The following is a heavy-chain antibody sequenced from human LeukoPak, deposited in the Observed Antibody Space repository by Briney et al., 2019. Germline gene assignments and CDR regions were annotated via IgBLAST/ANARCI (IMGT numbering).Heavy chain of an antibody. V-gene: IGHV1-2*06. Sequence: ASVKVSCKASGYTFTGYYMHWVRQAPGQGLEWMGRINPNSGGTNHPQKFQGRVTMTRDTSISTIYMELSRLTSDDTAVYYCARDLGITGDLMDVWGQGTTVTVSS. CDR1: GYTFTGYY. J-gene: IGHJ6*01. CDR3: ARDLGITGDLMDV. CDR2: INPNSGGT. D-gene: IGHD7-27*01.